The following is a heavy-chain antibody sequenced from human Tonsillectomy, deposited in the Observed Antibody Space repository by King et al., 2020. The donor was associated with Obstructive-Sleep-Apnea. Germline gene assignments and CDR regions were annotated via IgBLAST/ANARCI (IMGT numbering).Heavy chain of an antibody. D-gene: IGHD3-3*02. CDR3: ARVWQISGRTYCVDV. Sequence: QLVQSGPEVKKPGESLKISCEGSGYSFTKYWIAWVRQMPGKGLEWMGIIYPGDSDTRYSPSFQGQVTISADKSINTAYLQWTSLKASDSALYYCARVWQISGRTYCVDVWGQGTTVTVFS. J-gene: IGHJ6*02. CDR1: GYSFTKYW. CDR2: IYPGDSDT. V-gene: IGHV5-51*01.